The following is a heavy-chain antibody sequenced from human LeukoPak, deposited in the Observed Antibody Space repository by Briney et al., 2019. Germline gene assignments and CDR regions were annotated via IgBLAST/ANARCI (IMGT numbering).Heavy chain of an antibody. D-gene: IGHD2-15*01. CDR2: ISSSSTYI. CDR1: VFTFSAYY. CDR3: ARGKWSTRH. Sequence: GGSLRLSRAASVFTFSAYYMNLVRQAPGKGLEWVSSISSSSTYIKYADSVKGRFTISRDNAKNPLYLQMNSLRAEDTAVYYCARGKWSTRHWGQGTLVTVSS. V-gene: IGHV3-21*01. J-gene: IGHJ4*02.